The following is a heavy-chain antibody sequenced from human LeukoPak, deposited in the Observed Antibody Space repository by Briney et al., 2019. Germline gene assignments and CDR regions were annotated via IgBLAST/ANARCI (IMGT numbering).Heavy chain of an antibody. Sequence: ASVKVSCKASGYTFTGYYMHWVRQAPGQGLERMGWINPNSGGTNYAQKFQGRVTMTRDTSISTAYMELSSLKASDTAMYYCARRGSGLDYWGQGTLVTVSS. J-gene: IGHJ4*02. D-gene: IGHD6-19*01. V-gene: IGHV1-2*02. CDR2: INPNSGGT. CDR3: ARRGSGLDY. CDR1: GYTFTGYY.